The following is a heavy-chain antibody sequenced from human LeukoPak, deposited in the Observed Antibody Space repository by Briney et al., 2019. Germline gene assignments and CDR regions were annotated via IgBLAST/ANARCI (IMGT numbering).Heavy chain of an antibody. CDR3: ARGVVVPAAIDAFDI. V-gene: IGHV4-34*01. Sequence: SETLSLTCAVYGGSFSGYYWSWIRQPPGKGLEWIGEINHSGSTNYNPSLKSRVTISVDTSKNQFSLKLSSVTAADTAVYYCARGVVVPAAIDAFDIWGQGTMVTVSS. CDR2: INHSGST. J-gene: IGHJ3*02. D-gene: IGHD2-2*01. CDR1: GGSFSGYY.